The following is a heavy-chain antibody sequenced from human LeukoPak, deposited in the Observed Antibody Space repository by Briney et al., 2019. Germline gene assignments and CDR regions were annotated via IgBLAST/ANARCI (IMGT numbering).Heavy chain of an antibody. Sequence: GGSLRLSCSASEFTFSSYAMHWVRQAPGKGLEYVSAISSNGGSTYYADSVKGRFTISRDNSKNTLYLQMSSLRAEDTAVYYCVKDRGYSYMYYFDYWGQGTLVTVSS. J-gene: IGHJ4*02. CDR1: EFTFSSYA. D-gene: IGHD5-18*01. V-gene: IGHV3-64D*09. CDR2: ISSNGGST. CDR3: VKDRGYSYMYYFDY.